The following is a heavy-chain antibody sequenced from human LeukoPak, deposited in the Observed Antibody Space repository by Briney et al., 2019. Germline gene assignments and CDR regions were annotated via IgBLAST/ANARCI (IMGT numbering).Heavy chain of an antibody. D-gene: IGHD5-12*01. J-gene: IGHJ4*03. Sequence: GGSLRLSCAASGFSFSRYYMSWVRQAPGKELEWVSVLFSGGDTYYADSVKDRFSISRDSSRETLFLQMNSLRADDTAVYSCARQGYDSGFDYWGPGTMVTVSS. CDR1: GFSFSRYY. CDR2: LFSGGDT. CDR3: ARQGYDSGFDY. V-gene: IGHV3-66*04.